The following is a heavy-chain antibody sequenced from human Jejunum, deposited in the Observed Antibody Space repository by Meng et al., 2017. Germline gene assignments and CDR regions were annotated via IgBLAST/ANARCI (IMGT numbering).Heavy chain of an antibody. CDR2: ISWDGGTT. V-gene: IGHV3-43D*04. J-gene: IGHJ3*02. CDR1: GFSFDDYA. Sequence: GGSLRLSCAASGFSFDDYAMHWVRQVPGKGLEWVAVISWDGGTTYYADSLQGRFTISRENSRNSLFLQMNSLRAEDTALYYCAKDSLQSSDYFYGALDIWGQGTMVTVSS. CDR3: AKDSLQSSDYFYGALDI. D-gene: IGHD3-22*01.